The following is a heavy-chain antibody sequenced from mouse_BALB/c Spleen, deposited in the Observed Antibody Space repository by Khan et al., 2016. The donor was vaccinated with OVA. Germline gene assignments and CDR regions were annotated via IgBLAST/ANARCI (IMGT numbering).Heavy chain of an antibody. D-gene: IGHD1-1*01. CDR2: INYSGST. Sequence: VQLQESGPSLVKPSQTLSLTCSVSGDSITSGYWNWIRKFPGNKLEYMGYINYSGSTYYNPFLKSRISITRDTSNNHFYLQLISDTTEDTATSFCATNYCGNSYWYFDVWGAGTTVTVSS. J-gene: IGHJ1*01. CDR1: GDSITSGY. V-gene: IGHV3-8*02. CDR3: ATNYCGNSYWYFDV.